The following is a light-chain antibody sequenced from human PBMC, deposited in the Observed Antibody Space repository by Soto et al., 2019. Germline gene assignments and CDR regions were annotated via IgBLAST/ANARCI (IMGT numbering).Light chain of an antibody. CDR1: GSNIGASYD. Sequence: QSVLTQPPSVSGAPGQRVTISCTGNGSNIGASYDVHWYQQLPGSIPRLLIYANRNRPAGVSDRFSSSKSDTSASRVISGLQADDEADYYCRSYDRSMSGWIFGTGTKGTVL. CDR2: ANR. J-gene: IGLJ1*01. V-gene: IGLV1-40*01. CDR3: RSYDRSMSGWI.